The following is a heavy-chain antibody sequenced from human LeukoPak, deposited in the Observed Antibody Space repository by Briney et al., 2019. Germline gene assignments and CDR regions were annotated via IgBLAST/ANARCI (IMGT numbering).Heavy chain of an antibody. V-gene: IGHV3-66*01. CDR3: ARTLLENRSAVAGTVFDN. CDR2: IYSGGST. CDR1: GFTVSTNY. Sequence: GGSLRHSCAASGFTVSTNYMSWVRQAPGKGLEWVSVIYSGGSTYYADSVKGRFTISRDNSKNTLYLQMNSLRAEDTAVYYRARTLLENRSAVAGTVFDNWGQGALVTVSS. D-gene: IGHD6-19*01. J-gene: IGHJ4*02.